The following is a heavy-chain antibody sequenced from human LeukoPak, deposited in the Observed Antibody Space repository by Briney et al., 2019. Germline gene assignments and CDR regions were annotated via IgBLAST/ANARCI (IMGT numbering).Heavy chain of an antibody. Sequence: GGTLRLSCTASGFILRDYGMHWVRQAPGKGLEWVAFVRFGGSGKYYADSVKGRFIISRDDSENTLYLQLNSLRVEDTGLYYCAKEGGVGGLDYWGQGTLVTVSA. D-gene: IGHD3-16*01. CDR3: AKEGGVGGLDY. J-gene: IGHJ4*02. V-gene: IGHV3-30*02. CDR1: GFILRDYG. CDR2: VRFGGSGK.